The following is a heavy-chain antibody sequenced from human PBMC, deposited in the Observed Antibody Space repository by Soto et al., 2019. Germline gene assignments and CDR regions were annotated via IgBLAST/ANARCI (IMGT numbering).Heavy chain of an antibody. D-gene: IGHD4-17*01. V-gene: IGHV3-30*18. Sequence: LRLSCAAAGFTFISYGMHWVRQAPGKGLEWVAVISYDGSNKYYADSVKGRFTISRDNSKNTLYLQMNSLRAEDTAVYYCAKDSGDYAVYYYYGMDVWGQGTTVTVSS. CDR1: GFTFISYG. CDR2: ISYDGSNK. J-gene: IGHJ6*02. CDR3: AKDSGDYAVYYYYGMDV.